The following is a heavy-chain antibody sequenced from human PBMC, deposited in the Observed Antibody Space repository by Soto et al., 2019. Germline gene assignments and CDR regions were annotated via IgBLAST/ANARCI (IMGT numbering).Heavy chain of an antibody. CDR2: IYHSGST. J-gene: IGHJ5*02. CDR1: GGSISSGGYS. Sequence: KPSETLSLTCAVSGGSISSGGYSWSWIRQPPGKGLEWIGYIYHSGSTYYNPSLKSRVTISVDRSKNQFSLKLSSVTAADTAVYYCASHEDWFDPWGQGTLVTVSS. V-gene: IGHV4-30-2*01. CDR3: ASHEDWFDP.